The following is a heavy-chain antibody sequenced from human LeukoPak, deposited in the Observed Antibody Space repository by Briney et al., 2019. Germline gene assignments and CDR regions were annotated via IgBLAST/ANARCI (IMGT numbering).Heavy chain of an antibody. J-gene: IGHJ6*03. D-gene: IGHD3-10*01. Sequence: GASVKVSCKASGYAFSNYGISWVRQAPGQGLEWMAWISAYNGNTNYAQKFQGRVTMTTGTPTSTAYMELRSLRSDDTAVYYCARDLRPSDYYYYMDVWGKGTTVTVSS. CDR3: ARDLRPSDYYYYMDV. V-gene: IGHV1-18*01. CDR1: GYAFSNYG. CDR2: ISAYNGNT.